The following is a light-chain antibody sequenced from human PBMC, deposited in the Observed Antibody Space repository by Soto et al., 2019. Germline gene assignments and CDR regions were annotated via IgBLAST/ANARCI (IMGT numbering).Light chain of an antibody. J-gene: IGLJ1*01. Sequence: QSALTQPASVSGSPGQSITISCTGTSSDVGSYNLDSWYQQHPGKAPKLMIYEVSKRPSGVSNRFSGSKSGNTASLTISGLQAEDEADYYCCSYAGSSTFLSVFGTGTKVT. CDR2: EVS. CDR3: CSYAGSSTFLSV. CDR1: SSDVGSYNL. V-gene: IGLV2-23*02.